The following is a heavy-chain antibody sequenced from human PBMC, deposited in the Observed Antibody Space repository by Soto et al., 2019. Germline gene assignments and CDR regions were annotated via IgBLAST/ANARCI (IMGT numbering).Heavy chain of an antibody. CDR1: GFTISGNY. CDR3: ATGLTLPVRPSFDT. Sequence: EVQLVESGGGLIQPGGSLRLSCAASGFTISGNYITWVRQAPGKGLEWVSVIFSGDHTFYSDSVKGRFTISRDSSKNTVYLQMNRLRGDDTAVYFCATGLTLPVRPSFDTWGQGTLLTVSS. CDR2: IFSGDHT. D-gene: IGHD2-21*02. V-gene: IGHV3-53*01. J-gene: IGHJ5*02.